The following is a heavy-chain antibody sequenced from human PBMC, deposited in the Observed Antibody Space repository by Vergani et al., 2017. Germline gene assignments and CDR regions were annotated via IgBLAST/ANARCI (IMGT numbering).Heavy chain of an antibody. D-gene: IGHD2-2*01. V-gene: IGHV5-51*01. Sequence: EVMLVQSGAEVKKPGESLKISCKYSESSFISNEIAWVRQMSGKGLEWMGIIYPGDSDTRYSPSFQGQVTISADKSISTAYLQWSSLKASDTAMYYCARHGVEVVPQGVDYWGQGTLVTVSS. CDR3: ARHGVEVVPQGVDY. J-gene: IGHJ4*02. CDR2: IYPGDSDT. CDR1: ESSFISNE.